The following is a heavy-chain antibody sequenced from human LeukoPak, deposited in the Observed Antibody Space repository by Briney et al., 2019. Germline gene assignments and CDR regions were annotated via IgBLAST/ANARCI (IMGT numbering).Heavy chain of an antibody. V-gene: IGHV3-21*01. CDR1: GFTLSSYS. Sequence: GGSLRLSCAASGFTLSSYSMNWVRQAPGKGLEWVSSTSSSSSYIYYADSVKGRFTISRDNAKNSLYLQMNSLRAEDTAVYYCARSLTVTSPNWFDPWGQGTLVTVSS. CDR2: TSSSSSYI. D-gene: IGHD4-17*01. J-gene: IGHJ5*02. CDR3: ARSLTVTSPNWFDP.